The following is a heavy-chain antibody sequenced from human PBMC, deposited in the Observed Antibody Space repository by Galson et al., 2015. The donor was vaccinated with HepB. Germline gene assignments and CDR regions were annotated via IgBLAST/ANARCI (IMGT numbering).Heavy chain of an antibody. J-gene: IGHJ4*02. CDR3: AKVGYYDSSGYFDY. Sequence: SLRLSCAASGFTFSSYAMSWVRQAPGKGLEWVAFIRYDGSNKYYADSVKGRFTISRDNSKNTLYLQMNSLRAEDTAVYYCAKVGYYDSSGYFDYWGQGTLVTVSS. CDR2: IRYDGSNK. CDR1: GFTFSSYA. D-gene: IGHD3-22*01. V-gene: IGHV3-30*02.